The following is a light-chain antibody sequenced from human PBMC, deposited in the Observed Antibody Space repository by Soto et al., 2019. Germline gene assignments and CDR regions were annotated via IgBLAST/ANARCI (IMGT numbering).Light chain of an antibody. CDR3: PQTAITLPP. J-gene: IGKJ1*01. Sequence: QVNNSPSSVSTSIRDKVNISSRARRSISNYLNWYQQKEGVAPKLLIYAASSLQSGVPSRFSGSGSGTDFTITIISFQPEDFVTYYCPQTAITLPPFGQASKVDIK. V-gene: IGKV1-39*01. CDR1: RSISNY. CDR2: AAS.